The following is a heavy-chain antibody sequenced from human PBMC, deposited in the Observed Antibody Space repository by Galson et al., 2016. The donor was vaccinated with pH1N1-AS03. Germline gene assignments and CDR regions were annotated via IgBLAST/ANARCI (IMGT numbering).Heavy chain of an antibody. CDR3: AKERNDISAAVNY. D-gene: IGHD6-13*01. CDR1: GFTFSSYA. J-gene: IGHJ4*02. V-gene: IGHV3-23*01. Sequence: SLRLSCAASGFTFSSYAMSWVRQAPGKGLEWVSAISGSGGSTYSGDSVKGRFTISRDNSKNTVHLQMNSLRAEDTAIYYCAKERNDISAAVNYWGQGTLVTVSS. CDR2: ISGSGGST.